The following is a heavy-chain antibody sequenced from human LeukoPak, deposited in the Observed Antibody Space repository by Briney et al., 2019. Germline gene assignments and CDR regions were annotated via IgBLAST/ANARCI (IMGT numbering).Heavy chain of an antibody. D-gene: IGHD6-19*01. CDR1: GYTFTSYG. CDR2: ISAYNGNT. J-gene: IGHJ6*03. Sequence: ASVKVSCKASGYTFTSYGISWVRQAPGQGLEWMGWISAYNGNTNYAQKLQGRVTMTTDTSTSTAYMELRSLRSDDTAVYYCARLIVAGHYCYYMDVWGKGTTVTVSS. V-gene: IGHV1-18*01. CDR3: ARLIVAGHYCYYMDV.